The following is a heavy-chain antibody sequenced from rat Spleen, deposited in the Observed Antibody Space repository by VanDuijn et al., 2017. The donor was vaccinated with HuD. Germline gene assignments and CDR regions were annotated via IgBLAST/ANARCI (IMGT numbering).Heavy chain of an antibody. D-gene: IGHD1-2*01. V-gene: IGHV5-31*01. CDR2: ITSAGDTT. J-gene: IGHJ2*01. CDR1: GFTFNYYW. CDR3: ARHRSYYSSYVYAFDY. Sequence: EVQLVESGGGLVQPGRSLKISCVASGFTFNYYWMTWIRQAPGKGLEWVATITSAGDTTFYPDSVKGRFIISRDNAKNTLYLQMDSLRSEDTATYYCARHRSYYSSYVYAFDYWGQGVMVTVSS.